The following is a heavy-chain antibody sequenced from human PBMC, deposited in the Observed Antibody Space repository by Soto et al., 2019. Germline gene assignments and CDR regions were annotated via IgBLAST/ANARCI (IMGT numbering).Heavy chain of an antibody. D-gene: IGHD3-9*01. CDR2: FYYSGST. Sequence: PSETLALTSTVCGGSVNSFYLDWIRQPPGKGLEWIGYFYYSGSTNYNPSLKSRVTISVDKSKNHFSLKVTSVTAADTAVYYCARNDLLIVYSFDSRGQETQATDYS. J-gene: IGHJ4*02. CDR1: GGSVNSFY. CDR3: ARNDLLIVYSFDS. V-gene: IGHV4-59*02.